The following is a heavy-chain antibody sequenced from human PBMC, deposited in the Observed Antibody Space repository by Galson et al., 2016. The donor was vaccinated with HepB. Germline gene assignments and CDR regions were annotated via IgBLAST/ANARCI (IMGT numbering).Heavy chain of an antibody. J-gene: IGHJ4*02. Sequence: SLRLSCAASGFTFSNAWMSWVRQAPGKGPEWVGRIKSKTDGETTDYAAPVKGRFTISRDDPKNTLSLQMNSLKTEDTAVYYCTTGHGRTSGCYGDYWGQGTLGTVSS. CDR1: GFTFSNAW. V-gene: IGHV3-15*01. CDR2: IKSKTDGETT. D-gene: IGHD2-2*01. CDR3: TTGHGRTSGCYGDY.